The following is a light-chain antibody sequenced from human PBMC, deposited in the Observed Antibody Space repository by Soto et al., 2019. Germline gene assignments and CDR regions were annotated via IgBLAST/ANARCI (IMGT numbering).Light chain of an antibody. CDR3: QQFTTSPT. CDR2: GTS. V-gene: IGKV3-20*01. J-gene: IGKJ2*01. CDR1: QGVSSSS. Sequence: EIVLAQSPGTLSLSPGERATLSCRASQGVSSSSLAWYQQKPGQAPRLLIYGTSSRATGIPDRFSGSGSGTDFTLTISRLEPEDFGVYYCQQFTTSPTFGQGTKLEIK.